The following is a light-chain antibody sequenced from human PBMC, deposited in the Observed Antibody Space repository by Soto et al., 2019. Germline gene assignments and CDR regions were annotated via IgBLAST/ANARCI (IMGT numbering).Light chain of an antibody. CDR2: DAS. V-gene: IGKV3-11*01. CDR1: QSVSSY. J-gene: IGKJ4*01. CDR3: QQRSNGPLT. Sequence: EIVLPQSPATLSLSPGERATLSCRASQSVSSYLAWYQQKPGQAPRLLIYDASNRATGIPARFSGSGSGTDFTLTIRSLEPEDFAVYYCQQRSNGPLTFGGGTKVEIK.